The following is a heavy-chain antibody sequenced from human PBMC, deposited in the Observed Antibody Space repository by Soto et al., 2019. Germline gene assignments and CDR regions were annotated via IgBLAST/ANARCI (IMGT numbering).Heavy chain of an antibody. D-gene: IGHD4-17*01. V-gene: IGHV1-18*01. Sequence: QVQLVQSGAEVKKPGASVKVSCKASGYTFTSYGISWVRQAPGQGLEWMGWISAYNGNTNYAQKLQGRVTMTTDTATSTAYRELRSLRSDDTAVYYCARVRFDYGDYYYYYYMDVWGKGTTVTVSS. CDR2: ISAYNGNT. CDR1: GYTFTSYG. CDR3: ARVRFDYGDYYYYYYMDV. J-gene: IGHJ6*03.